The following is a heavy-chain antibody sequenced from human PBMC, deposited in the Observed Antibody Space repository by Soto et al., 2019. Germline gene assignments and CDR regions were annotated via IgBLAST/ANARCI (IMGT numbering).Heavy chain of an antibody. Sequence: ASVKVSCKASGYTFTSYDINWVRQATGQGLEWMGWMNPNSGNTGYAQKFQGRVTMTRNTSISTAYMELSSLRSEDTAVYYCAREGIQLLWFGESPSYGMDVWGQGTTVTVSS. CDR3: AREGIQLLWFGESPSYGMDV. CDR1: GYTFTSYD. J-gene: IGHJ6*02. V-gene: IGHV1-8*01. CDR2: MNPNSGNT. D-gene: IGHD3-10*01.